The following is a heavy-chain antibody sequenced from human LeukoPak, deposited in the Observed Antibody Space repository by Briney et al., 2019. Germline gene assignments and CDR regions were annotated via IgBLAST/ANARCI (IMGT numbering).Heavy chain of an antibody. CDR2: ISSSSSYI. Sequence: PGGSLRLSCAASGFTFSSYSMNWVRQAPGKGLEWVSSISSSSSYIYYADSVKGRFTISRDNAKNTLYLQMNSLRAEDTAVYYCARVPRVDSSRGAFDIWGLGTMVTVSS. J-gene: IGHJ3*02. CDR3: ARVPRVDSSRGAFDI. D-gene: IGHD5-12*01. V-gene: IGHV3-21*01. CDR1: GFTFSSYS.